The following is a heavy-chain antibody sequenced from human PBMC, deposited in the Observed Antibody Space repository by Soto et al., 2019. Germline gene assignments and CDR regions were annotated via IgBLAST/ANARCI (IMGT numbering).Heavy chain of an antibody. D-gene: IGHD3-22*01. V-gene: IGHV4-39*07. Sequence: PSETLSLTYSVSGGSINSSSDFWGWVRQPPGKGLEWIGSIYYSGYTHYNPALKSRVTVSMDTSKNHFFLKLTSVTAEDTAVYYCARAAGTYFDSSGYFDSWGQGTLVTVSS. J-gene: IGHJ4*02. CDR3: ARAAGTYFDSSGYFDS. CDR2: IYYSGYT. CDR1: GGSINSSSDF.